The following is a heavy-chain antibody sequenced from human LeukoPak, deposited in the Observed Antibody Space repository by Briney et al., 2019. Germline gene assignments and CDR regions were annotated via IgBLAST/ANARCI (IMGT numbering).Heavy chain of an antibody. CDR3: ARRDEAYDSIDY. J-gene: IGHJ4*02. CDR2: IQNDGSNE. Sequence: QPGGSLRLSCAASGFTFSSYGMHWVRQAPGKGLEWVAYIQNDGSNEQYADSVKGRFTISRDNAKNSLYLQMNSLRGEDTAVYYCARRDEAYDSIDYWGQGTLVTVSS. V-gene: IGHV3-30*03. D-gene: IGHD3-3*01. CDR1: GFTFSSYG.